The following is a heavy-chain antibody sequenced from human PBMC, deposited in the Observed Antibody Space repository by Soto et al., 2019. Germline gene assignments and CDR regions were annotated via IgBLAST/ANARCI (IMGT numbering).Heavy chain of an antibody. J-gene: IGHJ4*02. CDR1: GYTFTSYD. D-gene: IGHD3-10*01. CDR2: INPNSGNI. Sequence: ASVKVSCKASGYTFTSYDINWVRQATGHGLEWMGWINPNSGNIGYAQKFQGRVTMTRDTAIRTAYMEVSRLRSDDTAVYYCAGGRASGSYYLLDYWGQGTLVTVSS. V-gene: IGHV1-8*01. CDR3: AGGRASGSYYLLDY.